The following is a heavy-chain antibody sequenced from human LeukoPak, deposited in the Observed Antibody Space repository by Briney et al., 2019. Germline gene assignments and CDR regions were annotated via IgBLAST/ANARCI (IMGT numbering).Heavy chain of an antibody. J-gene: IGHJ5*02. D-gene: IGHD5-18*01. V-gene: IGHV1-46*01. CDR2: INPSGGDT. Sequence: ASAKVSCKASGYTFTSYYLHWVRQAPGQGLEWMGIINPSGGDTRYAQKSQGRVTKTRDPPTSTVHVAVSSVSSGDTVLFLCARAYTAMVTWFDPWSQGTLVSVSA. CDR1: GYTFTSYY. CDR3: ARAYTAMVTWFDP.